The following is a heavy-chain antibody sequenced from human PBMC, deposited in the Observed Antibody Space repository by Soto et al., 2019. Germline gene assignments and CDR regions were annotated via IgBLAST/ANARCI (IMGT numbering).Heavy chain of an antibody. Sequence: EVQLLDSGGGLVQPGGSLRLSCAASGFMFSCCAMSWVRQAPGKGLEWVSTILGDGDYSHYTDSVEGRFTISRDNSRNTLYLQMNNLRADDTAVYYCAKNRGAGDYTNWSFAVWGRGTLVTVSS. CDR2: ILGDGDYS. V-gene: IGHV3-23*01. CDR3: AKNRGAGDYTNWSFAV. CDR1: GFMFSCCA. D-gene: IGHD2-2*02. J-gene: IGHJ2*01.